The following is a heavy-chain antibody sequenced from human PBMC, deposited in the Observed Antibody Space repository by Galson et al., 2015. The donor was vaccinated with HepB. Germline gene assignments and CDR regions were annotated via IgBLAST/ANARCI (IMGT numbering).Heavy chain of an antibody. Sequence: SLRLSCAASGFNFEEYYMNWIRQAPGKGLEWVSNISPSGTYRDHPDSVGGRFTVSRDNANNSLHLEMTSLRAEDTAIYYCARAQDSGGCQYYLDLWGQGTLVTVSS. CDR1: GFNFEEYY. CDR3: ARAQDSGGCQYYLDL. V-gene: IGHV3-11*03. D-gene: IGHD6-25*01. J-gene: IGHJ5*02. CDR2: ISPSGTYR.